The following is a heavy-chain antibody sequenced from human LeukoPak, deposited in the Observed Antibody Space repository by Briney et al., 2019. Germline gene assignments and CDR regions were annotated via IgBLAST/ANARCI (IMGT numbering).Heavy chain of an antibody. J-gene: IGHJ3*02. V-gene: IGHV3-73*01. CDR3: ARERVPDNAFDI. CDR1: GFTFSGSA. D-gene: IGHD1-14*01. Sequence: GGSLRLSCAASGFTFSGSAMHWVRQASGKGLEWVGRIRSKTDSYATSYAASVKGRFALSRDDSKNTAYLQMNSLRAEDTAVYYCARERVPDNAFDIWGQGTMVTVSS. CDR2: IRSKTDSYAT.